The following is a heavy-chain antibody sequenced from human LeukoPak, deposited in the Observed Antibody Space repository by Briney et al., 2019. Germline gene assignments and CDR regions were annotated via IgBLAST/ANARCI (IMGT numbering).Heavy chain of an antibody. J-gene: IGHJ4*02. D-gene: IGHD3-10*01. CDR2: IKSKTDGGTT. V-gene: IGHV3-15*01. Sequence: GGSLRLSCTTASGFSFGNDGLTWVRQAPGKGLEWVGRIKSKTDGGTTDYAAPVKGRFTISRDDSKNTLYLQMNSLKTEDTAVYYCTTDDLRGVIYYWGQGTLVTVSS. CDR3: TTDDLRGVIYY. CDR1: GFSFGNDG.